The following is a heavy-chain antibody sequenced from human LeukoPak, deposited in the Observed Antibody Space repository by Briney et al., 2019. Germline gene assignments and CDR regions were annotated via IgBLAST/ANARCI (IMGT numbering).Heavy chain of an antibody. Sequence: ASVKVSCKASGYTFTSYYMHWVRQAPGQGLEWMGIINPSGGSTSYAQKFQGRVTMTRDTSTSTVYMELSSLRSEDTAEYYCARAYYDILTGYYDWGQGTLVTVSS. CDR2: INPSGGST. CDR1: GYTFTSYY. V-gene: IGHV1-46*01. CDR3: ARAYYDILTGYYD. J-gene: IGHJ4*02. D-gene: IGHD3-9*01.